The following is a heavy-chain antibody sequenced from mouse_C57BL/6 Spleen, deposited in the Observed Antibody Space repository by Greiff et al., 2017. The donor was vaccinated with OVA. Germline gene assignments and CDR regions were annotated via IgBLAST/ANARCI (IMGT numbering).Heavy chain of an antibody. CDR1: GYTFTSYW. D-gene: IGHD2-1*01. Sequence: VQLQQPGAELVKPGASVKVSCKASGYTFTSYWMHWVKQRPGQGLEWIGRIHPSDSDTNYNQKFTGKATLTVDKSSSPAYMQLSSLTSEDSAVYYCARVTIIEDYFDYWGQGTTLTVSS. CDR3: ARVTIIEDYFDY. CDR2: IHPSDSDT. J-gene: IGHJ2*01. V-gene: IGHV1-74*01.